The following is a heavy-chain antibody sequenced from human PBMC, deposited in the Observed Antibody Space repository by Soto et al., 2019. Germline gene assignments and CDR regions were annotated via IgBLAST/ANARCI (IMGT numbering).Heavy chain of an antibody. Sequence: PGGSLRLSCAASVFTFSSYAMSWVRQAPGKGLEWVSAISGSGGSTYYADSVKGRFTISRDDSKNTLYLQMNSLRAEDTAVYYCAKLVGSGWYYPIDYWGQGTLVTVSS. CDR3: AKLVGSGWYYPIDY. D-gene: IGHD6-19*01. CDR1: VFTFSSYA. CDR2: ISGSGGST. V-gene: IGHV3-23*01. J-gene: IGHJ4*02.